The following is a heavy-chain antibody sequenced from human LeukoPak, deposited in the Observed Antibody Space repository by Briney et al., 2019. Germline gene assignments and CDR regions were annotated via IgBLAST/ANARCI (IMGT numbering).Heavy chain of an antibody. CDR2: TSYSGST. CDR3: ARGYCSGGTCYRTFFDQ. CDR1: GGSISNYY. V-gene: IGHV4-59*01. J-gene: IGHJ4*02. Sequence: SETLSLTCTVSGGSISNYYWNWIRQPPGKGLEWIGYTSYSGSTNYNSTLRSRVTMSVDTSENQLSLKLSSVTAADTAVYYCARGYCSGGTCYRTFFDQWGQGTLVTVSS. D-gene: IGHD2-15*01.